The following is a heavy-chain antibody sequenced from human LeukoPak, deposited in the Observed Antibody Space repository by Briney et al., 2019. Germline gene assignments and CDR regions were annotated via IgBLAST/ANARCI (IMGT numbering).Heavy chain of an antibody. V-gene: IGHV3-30*02. CDR2: IRYDGSNK. D-gene: IGHD3-10*01. CDR3: AKDHTIHPLYYYGSEIDY. J-gene: IGHJ4*02. CDR1: GFTFSSYG. Sequence: PGGSLRLSCAASGFTFSSYGMHWGRQAPGKGLEWGAFIRYDGSNKYYADSVKGQFTISRDNSKNTLYLQMNSLRAEDTAVYYCAKDHTIHPLYYYGSEIDYWGQGTLVTVSS.